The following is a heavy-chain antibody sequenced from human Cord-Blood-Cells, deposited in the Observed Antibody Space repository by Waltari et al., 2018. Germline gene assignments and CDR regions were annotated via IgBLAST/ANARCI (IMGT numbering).Heavy chain of an antibody. Sequence: QVQLQQWGAGLLKPSETLSLTCAVYGGSFSGYYWSWIRQPPGKGLEGIGEINHSGSTNYNPSLKSRVTISVDTSNNQFSLKLSSVTAADTAVYYCARGGVVEYFQHWGQGTLVTVSS. CDR1: GGSFSGYY. CDR2: INHSGST. CDR3: ARGGVVEYFQH. D-gene: IGHD3-3*01. J-gene: IGHJ1*01. V-gene: IGHV4-34*01.